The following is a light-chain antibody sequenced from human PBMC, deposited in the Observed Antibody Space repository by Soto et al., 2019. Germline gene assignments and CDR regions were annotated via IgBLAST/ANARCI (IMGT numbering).Light chain of an antibody. J-gene: IGKJ1*01. CDR1: QSISTW. CDR3: QQYNSYSRT. CDR2: KGS. V-gene: IGKV1-5*03. Sequence: DMQMTQSPSTLSASVGDRVTITCRASQSISTWLAWYQQKPGKAPKVLIYKGSSLESGVPSRFSGSGSGTEFTLTISSLQPDDFATYYCQQYNSYSRTFGQGTKVEIK.